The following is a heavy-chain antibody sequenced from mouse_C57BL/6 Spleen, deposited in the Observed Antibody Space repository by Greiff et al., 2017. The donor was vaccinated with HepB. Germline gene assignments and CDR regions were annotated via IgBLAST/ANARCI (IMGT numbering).Heavy chain of an antibody. V-gene: IGHV1-82*01. J-gene: IGHJ2*01. CDR2: IYPGDGDT. CDR1: GYAFSSSW. CDR3: ASGSSYGY. D-gene: IGHD1-1*01. Sequence: VQLQQSGPELVKPGASVKISCKASGYAFSSSWMNWVKQRPGKGLEWIGRIYPGDGDTNYNGKFKGKATLTADKSSSTAYMQLSSLTSEDSAVYFYASGSSYGYWGQGTTLTVSS.